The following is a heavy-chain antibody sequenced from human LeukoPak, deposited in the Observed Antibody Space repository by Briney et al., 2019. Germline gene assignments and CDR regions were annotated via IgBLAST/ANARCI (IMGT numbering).Heavy chain of an antibody. CDR2: INHSGST. V-gene: IGHV4-34*01. J-gene: IGHJ4*01. CDR3: ASFLWVISFDY. D-gene: IGHD2-21*01. CDR1: GGSFSGYY. Sequence: SETLSLTCGVYGGSFSGYYWSWICQPPGKGLEWIGEINHSGSTNYNPSLKSRVTISVDTSKNQFSLKLSSVTAADTAVYYCASFLWVISFDYWGQGTLVTVSS.